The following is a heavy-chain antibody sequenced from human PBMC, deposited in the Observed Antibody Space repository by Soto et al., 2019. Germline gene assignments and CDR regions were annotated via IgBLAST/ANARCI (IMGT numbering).Heavy chain of an antibody. D-gene: IGHD3-22*01. CDR2: IRSKANNYAT. Sequence: EAQLVESGGGLVQPGGSLKLSCAASGFTFSVSDMHWVRQASGKGLEWVARIRSKANNYATAYAASVKGRFTISRDDSENTAYLQMNSLNTEDTAVYYCTALDTSGYYHQSDYWAREPWSPSPQ. CDR3: TALDTSGYYHQSDY. J-gene: IGHJ4*02. V-gene: IGHV3-73*01. CDR1: GFTFSVSD.